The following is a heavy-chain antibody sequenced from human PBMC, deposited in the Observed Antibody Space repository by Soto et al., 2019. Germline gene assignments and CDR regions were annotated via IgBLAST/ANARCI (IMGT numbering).Heavy chain of an antibody. CDR2: INVYNGNT. J-gene: IGHJ4*02. CDR3: ARSIAAGYGHTTLDY. Sequence: QVQLVQSGAEVKRSGASVKVSCKASSYTFSNYGISWVRQAPGQGLEWMGWINVYNGNTDYAQKFQGRVTMTTDTSTSTAYMELRSLRSDDTAVYYCARSIAAGYGHTTLDYWGQGSLVTVSS. D-gene: IGHD5-18*01. V-gene: IGHV1-18*01. CDR1: SYTFSNYG.